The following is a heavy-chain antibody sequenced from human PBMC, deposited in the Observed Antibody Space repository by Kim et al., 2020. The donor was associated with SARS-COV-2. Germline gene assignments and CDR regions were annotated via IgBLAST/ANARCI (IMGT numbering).Heavy chain of an antibody. Sequence: SETLSLTCTVSGCSISSSNYYWGWIRQPPGKGLEWIGSIYYSGSTYYNPSLKSRVTMSVDTSKNQFSLKLSSVTAADTAFYYCARDTVAAAGTFSVDYWGQGTLVTVSS. CDR1: GCSISSSNYY. V-gene: IGHV4-39*07. J-gene: IGHJ4*02. CDR2: IYYSGST. D-gene: IGHD6-13*01. CDR3: ARDTVAAAGTFSVDY.